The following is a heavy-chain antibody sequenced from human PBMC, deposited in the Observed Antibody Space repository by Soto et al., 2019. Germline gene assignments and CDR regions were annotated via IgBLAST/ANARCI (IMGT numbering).Heavy chain of an antibody. V-gene: IGHV3-49*03. CDR3: TKYTYTSRYAYYGMDV. D-gene: IGHD6-13*01. Sequence: QSGGSLRLSCTTSGFTFGDYAMSWSRQAPGKGLEWVGVIRSKAYGGTTDYAASVKGRFTISRDDSKSIAYLQMNSLKSEDTGVYYCTKYTYTSRYAYYGMDVWRHGTTVTVSS. CDR1: GFTFGDYA. CDR2: IRSKAYGGTT. J-gene: IGHJ6*02.